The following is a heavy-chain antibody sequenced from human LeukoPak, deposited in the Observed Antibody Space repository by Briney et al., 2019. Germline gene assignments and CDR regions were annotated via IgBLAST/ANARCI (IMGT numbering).Heavy chain of an antibody. CDR3: ARCYMGRGVIFDY. Sequence: PSETLSLTCTVSGASISSDAHYWSWIRQHPVKGLEWLGYMYHSGTAYYNPSLKSRVTISLETSTNQFSLRLSSVTVADTAVYYCARCYMGRGVIFDYWGQGALVTVSS. V-gene: IGHV4-31*03. CDR2: MYHSGTA. CDR1: GASISSDAHY. J-gene: IGHJ4*02. D-gene: IGHD3-10*01.